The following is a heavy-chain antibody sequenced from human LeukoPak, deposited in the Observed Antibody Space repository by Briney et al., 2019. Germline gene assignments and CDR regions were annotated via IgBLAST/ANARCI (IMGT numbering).Heavy chain of an antibody. CDR1: GGSISSSSYY. D-gene: IGHD3-10*01. CDR2: IYYSGST. Sequence: SETLSLTCTVSGGSISSSSYYWGWIRQPPGKGLEWIGSIYYSGSTYYNPSLRSRVTISVDTPKNQFSLNVNSVTAADTAVYYCATYRLWFGEIRWGQGTLVTVSS. V-gene: IGHV4-39*07. CDR3: ATYRLWFGEIR. J-gene: IGHJ4*02.